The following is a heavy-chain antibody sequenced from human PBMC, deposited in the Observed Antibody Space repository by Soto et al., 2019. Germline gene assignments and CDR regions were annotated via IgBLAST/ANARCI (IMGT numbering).Heavy chain of an antibody. CDR1: GYTFTSYG. D-gene: IGHD3-3*01. Sequence: QVQLVQSGAEVKKPGASVKVSCKASGYTFTSYGISWVRQAPGQGLEWMGWISAYNGNTNYAQKLQGRVTMTTDTSTRTAYMELRSLRSDDTAVYYCARRGGYDFWSGYHYGMDVWGQGTTVTVSS. CDR2: ISAYNGNT. J-gene: IGHJ6*02. CDR3: ARRGGYDFWSGYHYGMDV. V-gene: IGHV1-18*01.